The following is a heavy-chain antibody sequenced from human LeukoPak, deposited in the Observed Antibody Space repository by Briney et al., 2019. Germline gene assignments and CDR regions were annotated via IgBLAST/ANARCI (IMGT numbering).Heavy chain of an antibody. CDR2: IKQDGSEK. D-gene: IGHD3-10*01. CDR1: GFTFSSYW. J-gene: IGHJ6*02. CDR3: ARETYYYGSGSYPYGMDV. V-gene: IGHV3-7*01. Sequence: GGSLRLSCAASGFTFSSYWMSWVRQAPGKGLEWVANIKQDGSEKYYVDSVKGRFTISRDNAKNSLYLQMNSLRAEDTAVYYCARETYYYGSGSYPYGMDVWGQGTTVTVSS.